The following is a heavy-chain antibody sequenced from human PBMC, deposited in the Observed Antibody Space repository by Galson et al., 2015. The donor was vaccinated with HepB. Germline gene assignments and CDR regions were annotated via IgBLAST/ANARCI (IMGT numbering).Heavy chain of an antibody. D-gene: IGHD3-10*01. CDR2: IWFDGSKK. CDR1: GFTFSTCG. CDR3: ARDSWEGSYPDY. Sequence: SLRLSCAASGFTFSTCGMHWVRQAPGKGLEWVAIIWFDGSKKYYADSVKGRFTISRDNSKNTLYLQMNSLRAEDTAVYYCARDSWEGSYPDYWGQGTLVTVSS. J-gene: IGHJ4*02. V-gene: IGHV3-33*08.